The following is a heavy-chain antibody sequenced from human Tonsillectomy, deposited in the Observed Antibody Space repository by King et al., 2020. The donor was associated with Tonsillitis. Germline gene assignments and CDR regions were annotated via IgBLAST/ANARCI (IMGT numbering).Heavy chain of an antibody. CDR3: AKEGPYYDSSGYPLGAFDI. V-gene: IGHV3-23*04. J-gene: IGHJ3*02. Sequence: VQLVESGGGLVQPGGSLRLSCVASGFTFSSYAMSWVRQARGKGLEWVSVISGSGGSTYYADSVKGQFTISRDNSKNTLYLQMNSVRAEDTAVYYCAKEGPYYDSSGYPLGAFDIWGQGTMVTVSS. CDR2: ISGSGGST. CDR1: GFTFSSYA. D-gene: IGHD3-22*01.